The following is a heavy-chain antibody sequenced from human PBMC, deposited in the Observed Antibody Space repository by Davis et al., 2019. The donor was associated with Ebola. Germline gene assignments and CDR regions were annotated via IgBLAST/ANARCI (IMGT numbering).Heavy chain of an antibody. CDR3: ARRVRGPPAPQGCYFTYGLDV. V-gene: IGHV5-51*01. CDR1: GYSFSKYW. Sequence: GESLKISCQASGYSFSKYWIAWLRQMPGKGLEWMGIIYPGDSDTRYSPSFQGQVTISVDESINAAYLQLSSLKVSDNALYYCARRVRGPPAPQGCYFTYGLDVWGQGTTVTVSS. D-gene: IGHD2-21*01. CDR2: IYPGDSDT. J-gene: IGHJ6*02.